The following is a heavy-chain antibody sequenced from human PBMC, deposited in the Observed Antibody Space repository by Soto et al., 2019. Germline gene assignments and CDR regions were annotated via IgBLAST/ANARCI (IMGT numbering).Heavy chain of an antibody. J-gene: IGHJ6*02. CDR2: ISWNSGSI. V-gene: IGHV3-9*01. D-gene: IGHD2-15*01. Sequence: EVQLVESGGGLVQPGRSLRLSCAASGFTFDDYAMHWVRQAPGKGLEWVSGISWNSGSIGYADSVKGRFTISRDNAKNSLYLQMNSLRAEDTALYYCAKDQGHCSGGSCSDYYYYYGMDVWGHGTTVTVSS. CDR1: GFTFDDYA. CDR3: AKDQGHCSGGSCSDYYYYYGMDV.